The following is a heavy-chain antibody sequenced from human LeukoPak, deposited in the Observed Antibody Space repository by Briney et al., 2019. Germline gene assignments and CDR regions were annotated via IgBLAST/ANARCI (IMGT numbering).Heavy chain of an antibody. Sequence: TGGSLRLSCAAPGFTVSTNYMNWFGKAPGKGLEWVSILYSGSDTYYADSVTGRFTISRDSSKNILFLQMNNLRAEDTAVYYCARVGDHFHWYLDLWGRGTLVTVSS. CDR2: LYSGSDT. V-gene: IGHV3-53*01. D-gene: IGHD3-10*01. CDR1: GFTVSTNY. CDR3: ARVGDHFHWYLDL. J-gene: IGHJ2*01.